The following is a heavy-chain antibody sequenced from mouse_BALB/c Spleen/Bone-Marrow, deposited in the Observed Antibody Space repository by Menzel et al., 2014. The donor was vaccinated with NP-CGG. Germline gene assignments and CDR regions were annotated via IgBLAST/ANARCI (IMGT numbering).Heavy chain of an antibody. V-gene: IGHV1-67*01. Sequence: VKLVESGPELVIPGVSVKISCKGYGYTSTDYAMHWVKQSHATSLEWIGVISTYSGNTNYNRKFKGKATVTEDKSSGTAYMELARLESEESDIYDCAREVAWFAYWGQGTLVTVSA. CDR1: GYTSTDYA. CDR3: AREVAWFAY. D-gene: IGHD1-1*02. CDR2: ISTYSGNT. J-gene: IGHJ3*01.